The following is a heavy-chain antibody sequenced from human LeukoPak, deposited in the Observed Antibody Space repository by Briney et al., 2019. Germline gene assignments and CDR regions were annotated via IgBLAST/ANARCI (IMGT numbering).Heavy chain of an antibody. J-gene: IGHJ5*02. V-gene: IGHV1-3*01. Sequence: GASVKVSCKASGYTFTSYAMHWVRQAPGQRLEWMGWINAGNGNTKYSQKFQGRVTITRDTSASTAYMELSSLRSEDTAVYYCARSPRLSGSYGGGSPNWFDPWGQGTLVTVSS. CDR2: INAGNGNT. D-gene: IGHD3-10*01. CDR1: GYTFTSYA. CDR3: ARSPRLSGSYGGGSPNWFDP.